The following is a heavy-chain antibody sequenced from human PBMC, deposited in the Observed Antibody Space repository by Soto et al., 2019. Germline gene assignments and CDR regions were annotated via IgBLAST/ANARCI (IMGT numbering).Heavy chain of an antibody. CDR2: IKPDGSGK. Sequence: GGSLRLSCVASVFTFSNHWMHWVRQAPGKGLEWVANIKPDGSGKYYLDSVRGRFTISRDNAKKSLSLQMNSLRPEDTAVYYCMGGPYDSPWGQGTLVTVSS. D-gene: IGHD3-16*01. V-gene: IGHV3-7*01. CDR1: VFTFSNHW. J-gene: IGHJ5*02. CDR3: MGGPYDSP.